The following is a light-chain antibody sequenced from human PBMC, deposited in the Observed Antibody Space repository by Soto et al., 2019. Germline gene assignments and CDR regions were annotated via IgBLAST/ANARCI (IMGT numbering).Light chain of an antibody. J-gene: IGKJ1*01. Sequence: DIPMTQSPSSLSASVGDRVTITCRASQSISNYLNWYQQKPGKAPKLLIYAASSMQSRVPSRFSGSGSETDFTLTISSLQPDDSATYYCQQSFSPLWTFGQGTKVEV. CDR3: QQSFSPLWT. V-gene: IGKV1-39*01. CDR1: QSISNY. CDR2: AAS.